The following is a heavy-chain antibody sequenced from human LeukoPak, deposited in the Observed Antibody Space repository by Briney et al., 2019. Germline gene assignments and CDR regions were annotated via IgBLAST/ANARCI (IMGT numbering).Heavy chain of an antibody. CDR1: GFPFSSYW. Sequence: PGGSLRLSCVASGFPFSSYWMTWVRQAPGKGLEWVANIKQDGSKKSYVDSVKGRFTISRDNAKNSLYLQMNSLRAEDTAVYYCARDSSTSPYYYYYYGMDVWGQGTTVTVSS. V-gene: IGHV3-7*01. CDR3: ARDSSTSPYYYYYYGMDV. J-gene: IGHJ6*02. CDR2: IKQDGSKK. D-gene: IGHD2-2*01.